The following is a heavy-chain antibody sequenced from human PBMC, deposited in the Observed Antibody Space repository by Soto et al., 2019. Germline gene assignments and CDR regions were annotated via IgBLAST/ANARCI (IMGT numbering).Heavy chain of an antibody. CDR3: ARNKSGGGSYPFDF. Sequence: PXESLNISFKASGLIFTSYWLSWVRQMPGKGLEWMGMLNPKDSFANYSPSFRGHVTISPDTSVTTAYLKWSSLKASDTDIYYCARNKSGGGSYPFDFWGQGTLVTVSS. D-gene: IGHD3-10*01. V-gene: IGHV5-10-1*01. J-gene: IGHJ4*02. CDR2: LNPKDSFA. CDR1: GLIFTSYW.